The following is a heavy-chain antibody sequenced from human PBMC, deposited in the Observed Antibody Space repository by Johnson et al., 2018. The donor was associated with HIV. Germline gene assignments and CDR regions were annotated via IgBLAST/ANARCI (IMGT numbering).Heavy chain of an antibody. CDR2: ISYDGSNK. CDR3: ARRAFDWELPGGAFDI. Sequence: QVQLVESGGGLVQPGRSLRLSCAASGFTFSSYAMHWVRQAPGKGLEWVAVISYDGSNKYYADSVKGRFTISRDNSKNTLYLQMNSLRAEDTALYYCARRAFDWELPGGAFDIWGQGTMVTVSS. J-gene: IGHJ3*02. D-gene: IGHD1-26*01. V-gene: IGHV3-30*04. CDR1: GFTFSSYA.